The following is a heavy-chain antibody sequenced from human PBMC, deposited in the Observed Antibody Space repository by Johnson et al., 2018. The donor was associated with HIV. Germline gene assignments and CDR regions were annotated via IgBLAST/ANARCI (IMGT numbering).Heavy chain of an antibody. CDR3: AKGIVGAMGAFDI. D-gene: IGHD1-26*01. Sequence: QVQLVESGGGVVQPGGSLRLSCAASGFTFSNYGMHWVRQAPGKGLEWVSVIWYDGSNKYYTDSVKGRFTISRDNSKNTLYLQMNSLRAEDTAVYYCAKGIVGAMGAFDIWGQGTMVTVSS. V-gene: IGHV3-30*02. CDR2: IWYDGSNK. J-gene: IGHJ3*02. CDR1: GFTFSNYG.